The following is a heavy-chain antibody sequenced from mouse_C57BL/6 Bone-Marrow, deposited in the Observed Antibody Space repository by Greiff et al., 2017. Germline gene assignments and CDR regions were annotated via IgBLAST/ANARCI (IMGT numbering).Heavy chain of an antibody. CDR1: GYTFTSYW. CDR3: ARSGPLGRSFDY. CDR2: IYPTSGRT. V-gene: IGHV1-55*01. Sequence: VQLQQPGAELVKPGASVKMSCKASGYTFTSYWITWVKQRPGQGLEWIGDIYPTSGRTNYNEKFKSKAILTVDTSSNTAYMQLSSLTSVDSAVFYCARSGPLGRSFDYWGQGTTLTVSS. D-gene: IGHD4-1*01. J-gene: IGHJ2*01.